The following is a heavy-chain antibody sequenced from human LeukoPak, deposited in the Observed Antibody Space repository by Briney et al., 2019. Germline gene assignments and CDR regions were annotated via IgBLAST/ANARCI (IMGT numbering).Heavy chain of an antibody. D-gene: IGHD3-22*01. CDR2: IYYSGST. J-gene: IGHJ2*01. Sequence: KASETLSLTCTVSGGSISSSSYYWGWIRQPPGKGLEWIGSIYYSGSTYYNPSLKSRVTISVDTSKNQFSLKLSSVTAADTAVYYCARALDYYDSRRSVERYWYFDLWGRGTLVTVSS. V-gene: IGHV4-39*07. CDR3: ARALDYYDSRRSVERYWYFDL. CDR1: GGSISSSSYY.